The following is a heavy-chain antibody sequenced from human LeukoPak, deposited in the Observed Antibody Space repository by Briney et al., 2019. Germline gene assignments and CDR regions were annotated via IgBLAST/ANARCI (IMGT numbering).Heavy chain of an antibody. V-gene: IGHV3-23*01. Sequence: GGSLRLSCAASGFTFDDYAMHWVRQAPGKGLEWVSAISGSGGSTYYADSVKGRFTISRDNSKNTLYLQMNSLRAEDTAVYYCAKGGSGSYHHFDYWGQGTLVTVSS. J-gene: IGHJ4*02. CDR3: AKGGSGSYHHFDY. CDR2: ISGSGGST. D-gene: IGHD1-26*01. CDR1: GFTFDDYA.